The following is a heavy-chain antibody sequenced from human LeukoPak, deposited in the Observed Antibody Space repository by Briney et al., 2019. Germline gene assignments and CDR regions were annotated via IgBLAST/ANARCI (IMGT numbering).Heavy chain of an antibody. CDR1: GGSISSYY. V-gene: IGHV4-59*01. CDR2: IYYSGST. J-gene: IGHJ4*02. CDR3: ARVGGIAMSPFDY. D-gene: IGHD6-13*01. Sequence: SETLSLTCTVSGGSISSYYWSWIRQPPGKGLEWIGYIYYSGSTNYNPSLKSRVTISVDTSKNQFSLKLSSVTAADTAVYYCARVGGIAMSPFDYWGQGTLVTVSS.